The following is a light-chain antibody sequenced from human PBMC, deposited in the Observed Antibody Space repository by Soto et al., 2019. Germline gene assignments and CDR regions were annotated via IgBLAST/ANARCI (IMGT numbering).Light chain of an antibody. Sequence: QSVLTQPASVSGSPGQSITISCSGTSSDIGAYDLVSWYQQHPGRAPKLIIYEINKRPSGVPDRFSGSKSGNTASLTVSGLQAEDEADYYCSSFAGSNNFPYVFGTGTKVTVL. J-gene: IGLJ1*01. CDR3: SSFAGSNNFPYV. V-gene: IGLV2-8*01. CDR2: EIN. CDR1: SSDIGAYDL.